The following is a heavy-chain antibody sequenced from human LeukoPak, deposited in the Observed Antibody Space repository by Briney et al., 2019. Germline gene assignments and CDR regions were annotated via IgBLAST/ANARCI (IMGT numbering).Heavy chain of an antibody. CDR1: GYTFTGYY. D-gene: IGHD1-26*01. Sequence: ASVKVSCKASGYTFTGYYMHWVRQAPGQGLEWMGWINPNSGGTNYAQKFQGRVTMTRDTSISTAYMEPSRLRSDDTAVYYCARVSRGSYYVDFDYWGQGTLVTVSS. V-gene: IGHV1-2*02. J-gene: IGHJ4*02. CDR3: ARVSRGSYYVDFDY. CDR2: INPNSGGT.